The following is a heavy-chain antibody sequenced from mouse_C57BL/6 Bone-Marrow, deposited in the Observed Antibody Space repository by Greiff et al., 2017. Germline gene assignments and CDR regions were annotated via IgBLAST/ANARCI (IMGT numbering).Heavy chain of an antibody. CDR3: ARSEYYGSNFAY. J-gene: IGHJ3*01. V-gene: IGHV1-81*01. CDR2: IYPRSGNT. Sequence: VKLQQSGAELARPGASVKLSCKASGYTFTSYGISWVKQRTGQGLEWIGEIYPRSGNTYYNEKFKGKATLTEAKSSSTAYMELRSLTSEDSAVYFCARSEYYGSNFAYWGQGTLVTVSA. D-gene: IGHD1-1*01. CDR1: GYTFTSYG.